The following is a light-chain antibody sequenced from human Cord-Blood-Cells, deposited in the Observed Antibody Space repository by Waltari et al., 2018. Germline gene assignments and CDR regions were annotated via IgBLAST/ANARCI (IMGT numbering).Light chain of an antibody. Sequence: QSALTQPAAVSGSPGQSITIPGTGTSSAVGIYNLVSWYQQHPVKPPKLMIYEGSKRPSGVSKRFSGSKSGNTASLTISGLQAEDEADYYCCSYAGSSTFYVFGTGTKVTVL. CDR2: EGS. J-gene: IGLJ1*01. V-gene: IGLV2-23*01. CDR1: SSAVGIYNL. CDR3: CSYAGSSTFYV.